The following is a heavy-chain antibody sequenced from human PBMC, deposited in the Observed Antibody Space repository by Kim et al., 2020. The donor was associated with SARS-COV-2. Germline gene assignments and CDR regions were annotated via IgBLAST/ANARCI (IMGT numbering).Heavy chain of an antibody. D-gene: IGHD6-13*01. J-gene: IGHJ4*02. CDR1: GFTFGDYA. CDR2: IRSKAYGGTT. V-gene: IGHV3-49*04. Sequence: GGSLRLSCTASGFTFGDYAMSWVRQAPGKGLEWVGFIRSKAYGGTTEYAASAKGRFTISRDDSKSIAYLQMNSLKTEDTAVYYCSRLRLAAGILTIFDYWGQGTLVTVSS. CDR3: SRLRLAAGILTIFDY.